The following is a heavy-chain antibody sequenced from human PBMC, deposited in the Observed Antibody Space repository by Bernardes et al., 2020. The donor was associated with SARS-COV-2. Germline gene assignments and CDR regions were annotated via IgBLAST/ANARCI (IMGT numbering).Heavy chain of an antibody. D-gene: IGHD5-18*01. CDR1: GFTFSNYA. CDR3: ARVRYSYWYPEFDF. Sequence: GSLRLSCAASGFTFSNYAMSWVRQAPGKGLEWVSTISGSGDTTDYADSVKGRFTISRDNSKNTLFLQMSSLRAEDAAAYYCARVRYSYWYPEFDFWGQGTLVTVSS. J-gene: IGHJ4*02. V-gene: IGHV3-23*01. CDR2: ISGSGDTT.